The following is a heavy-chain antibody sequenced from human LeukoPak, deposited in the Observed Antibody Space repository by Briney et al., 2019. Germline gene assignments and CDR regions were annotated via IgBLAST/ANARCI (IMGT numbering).Heavy chain of an antibody. CDR2: ISGSGGGT. CDR1: GFTFSSYA. D-gene: IGHD6-13*01. CDR3: ARSAGIAAAVDY. Sequence: GGSLRLSCAASGFTFSSYAMNWVRQAPGKGLEWVSVISGSGGGTYYADSVKGRFTTSRDNSKNTLYLQMNSLRAEDTAVYYCARSAGIAAAVDYWGQGTLVTVPS. J-gene: IGHJ4*02. V-gene: IGHV3-23*01.